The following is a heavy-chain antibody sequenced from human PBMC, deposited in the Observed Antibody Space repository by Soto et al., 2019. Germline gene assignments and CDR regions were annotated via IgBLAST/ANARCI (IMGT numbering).Heavy chain of an antibody. D-gene: IGHD3-10*01. CDR2: FRTSVDGGTT. J-gene: IGHJ4*02. V-gene: IGHV3-23*01. Sequence: GGSLRLSCAASGFTFSSYSMSWVRQAPGKGLERVSGFRTSVDGGTTYYADSVKGRFTISRDNSKNMLFLQMNSLRAEDTAIYYCANKVNSGPGSQYFDYWGQGTLVT. CDR1: GFTFSSYS. CDR3: ANKVNSGPGSQYFDY.